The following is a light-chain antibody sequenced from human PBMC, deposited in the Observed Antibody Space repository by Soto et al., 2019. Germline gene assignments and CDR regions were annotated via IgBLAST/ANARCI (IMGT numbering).Light chain of an antibody. CDR2: GNS. Sequence: QSVLTQPPSVSGAPGQRVTISCTGSSSNIGAGYDVHWYQQLPGTAPKLLIYGNSNRPSGVPDRFSGSKSGTSPSLAITGLQAEDEADYYCQSYDSSLSGSGVFGTGTKLTVL. J-gene: IGLJ1*01. CDR1: SSNIGAGYD. CDR3: QSYDSSLSGSGV. V-gene: IGLV1-40*01.